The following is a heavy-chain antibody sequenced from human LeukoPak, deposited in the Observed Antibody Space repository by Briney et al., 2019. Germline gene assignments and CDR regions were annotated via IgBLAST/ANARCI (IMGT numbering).Heavy chain of an antibody. V-gene: IGHV4-34*01. J-gene: IGHJ4*02. Sequence: NPSETLSLTCTVSGGSISSYYWSWIRQPPGKGLEWIGEINHSGSTNYNPSLKSRVTISVDTSKNQFSLKLSSVTAADTAVYYCATATRAYSSSWYYYWGQGTLVTVSS. CDR2: INHSGST. CDR3: ATATRAYSSSWYYY. D-gene: IGHD6-13*01. CDR1: GGSISSYY.